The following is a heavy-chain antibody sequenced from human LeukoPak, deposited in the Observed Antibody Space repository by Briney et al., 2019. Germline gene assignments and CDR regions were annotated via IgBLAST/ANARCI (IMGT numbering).Heavy chain of an antibody. J-gene: IGHJ6*02. CDR1: GGSFSGYY. Sequence: PSETLSLTCAVYGGSFSGYYWSWIRQPPGKGLEWIGEINHSGSTNYNPSLKSRVTISVDTSKNQFSLKLSSVTAADTAVYYCARGRITMVRGAPHYYYYGMDVWGQGTTVTVSS. CDR3: ARGRITMVRGAPHYYYYGMDV. V-gene: IGHV4-34*01. CDR2: INHSGST. D-gene: IGHD3-10*01.